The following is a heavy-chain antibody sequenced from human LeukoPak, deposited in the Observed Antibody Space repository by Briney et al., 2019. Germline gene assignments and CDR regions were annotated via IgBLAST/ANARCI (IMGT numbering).Heavy chain of an antibody. J-gene: IGHJ5*02. Sequence: GGSLRLSCAASGFTFSSYAMSWVRQAPGKGLEWDSAISGSGGSTYYADSVKGRFTISRDNSKNTLYLQMNSLRAEDTAVYYCAKVEIYYYDSSGYFRWFDPWGQGTLVTVSS. V-gene: IGHV3-23*01. CDR3: AKVEIYYYDSSGYFRWFDP. D-gene: IGHD3-22*01. CDR1: GFTFSSYA. CDR2: ISGSGGST.